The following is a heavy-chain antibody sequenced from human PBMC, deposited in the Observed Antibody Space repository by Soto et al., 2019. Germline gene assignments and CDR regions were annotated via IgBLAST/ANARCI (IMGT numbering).Heavy chain of an antibody. CDR1: GYTFTSYY. J-gene: IGHJ4*02. CDR2: INPSGGST. V-gene: IGHV1-46*01. D-gene: IGHD3-22*01. CDR3: ARDSGAGYDSSGYYLGY. Sequence: ASVKVSCEASGYTFTSYYMHWVRQAPGQGLEWMGIINPSGGSTSYAQKFQGRVTMTRDTSTSTVYMELSSLRSEDTAVYYCARDSGAGYDSSGYYLGYWGQGTLVTVYS.